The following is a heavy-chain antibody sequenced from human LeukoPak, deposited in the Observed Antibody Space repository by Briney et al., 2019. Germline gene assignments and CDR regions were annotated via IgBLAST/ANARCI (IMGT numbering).Heavy chain of an antibody. J-gene: IGHJ3*02. D-gene: IGHD3-3*01. CDR2: ISGSVVST. CDR1: GFPFSSYA. CDR3: ATDIRWGAFDI. Sequence: GSLRLSCAASGFPFSSYAMSWVRQAPGKGLEWVSGISGSVVSTYYADSVKGRFTISRDNSKNTLYLQMNSLRAEDTAVYYCATDIRWGAFDIWGQGTMVTVSS. V-gene: IGHV3-23*01.